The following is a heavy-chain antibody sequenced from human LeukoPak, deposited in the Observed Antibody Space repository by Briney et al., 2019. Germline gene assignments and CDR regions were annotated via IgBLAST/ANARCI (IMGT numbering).Heavy chain of an antibody. CDR2: IIPILGIA. V-gene: IGHV1-69*04. Sequence: GASVKVSCKASGGTFSSYVISWVRQAPGQGLEWMGRIIPILGIANYAQKFQGRVTITADKSTSTAYMELSSLRSEDTAVYYCAAGFTIFKWFNPWGQGTLVTVSS. D-gene: IGHD3-3*01. CDR1: GGTFSSYV. J-gene: IGHJ5*02. CDR3: AAGFTIFKWFNP.